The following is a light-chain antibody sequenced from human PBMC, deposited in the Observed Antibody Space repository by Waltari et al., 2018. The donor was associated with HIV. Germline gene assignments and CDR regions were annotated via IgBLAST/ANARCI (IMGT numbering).Light chain of an antibody. V-gene: IGLV1-44*01. CDR2: NNC. CDR3: AAWDGSLLGVL. CDR1: NSNIGSNT. Sequence: QSVLTQPPSASGTPGQRVTIACSGSNSNIGSNTANWYKQVPGTAPKLLIYNNCARPSGVPDRFSGSKSGSSASLAISGLQSEDDGDYYCAAWDGSLLGVLFGGGTKLTVL. J-gene: IGLJ2*01.